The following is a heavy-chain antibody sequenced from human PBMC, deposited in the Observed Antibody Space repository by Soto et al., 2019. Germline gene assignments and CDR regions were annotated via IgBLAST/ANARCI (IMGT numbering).Heavy chain of an antibody. CDR2: IDIGGNT. CDR3: ARGRGSTGYLGREHYFDY. V-gene: IGHV3-66*01. Sequence: EVQMVESGGGVVQPGGSLRLSCAASGFSVTNNYMNWVRQAPGKGLEWVSIIDIGGNTYYADSVKDRFTISRDDSKNPPYLQMDSLRPEDTAVYFCARGRGSTGYLGREHYFDYWGQGTLVTVSP. D-gene: IGHD3-16*01. CDR1: GFSVTNNY. J-gene: IGHJ4*02.